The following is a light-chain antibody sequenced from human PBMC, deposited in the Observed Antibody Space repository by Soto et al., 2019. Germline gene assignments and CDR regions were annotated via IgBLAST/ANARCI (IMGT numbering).Light chain of an antibody. CDR3: ATWDDTSNGPV. CDR2: RNN. CDR1: ISNIGGNS. J-gene: IGLJ3*02. Sequence: QSVLTQPPSASGTPGQRVTISCSGSISNIGGNSVNWYQQQLPGTAPKLLIYRNNQWPSGVPDRFSGSKSGTSASLAISGLQSEDEADYYCATWDDTSNGPVFGGGTKLTVL. V-gene: IGLV1-44*01.